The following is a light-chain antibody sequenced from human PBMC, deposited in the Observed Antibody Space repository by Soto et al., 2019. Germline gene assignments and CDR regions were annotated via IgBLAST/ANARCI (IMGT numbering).Light chain of an antibody. CDR1: TGAVTSGHY. Sequence: QAVVTQEPSLTVSPGGTVTLTCGSSTGAVTSGHYPYWFQQKPGQAPRTLIYDTNNKHSWTPARFSGSLLGGKADLTLSGAQPEDEAEYYCLLSYSGARVFGGGTKVTVL. CDR3: LLSYSGARV. V-gene: IGLV7-46*01. J-gene: IGLJ3*02. CDR2: DTN.